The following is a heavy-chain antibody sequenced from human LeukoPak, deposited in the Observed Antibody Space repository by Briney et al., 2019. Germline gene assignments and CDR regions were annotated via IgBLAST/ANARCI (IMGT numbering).Heavy chain of an antibody. Sequence: NTGGSLRLSCAASGFTFSSYSMNWVRQAPGKGLEWVSSISSSSSYIYYADSVKGRFTISRDNSKNTLYVQMNSLTVDDTAVYYCARAREMGRCGDGICCSDQWGQGTLVTVYS. V-gene: IGHV3-21*01. CDR3: ARAREMGRCGDGICCSDQ. D-gene: IGHD2-15*01. CDR2: ISSSSSYI. CDR1: GFTFSSYS. J-gene: IGHJ4*02.